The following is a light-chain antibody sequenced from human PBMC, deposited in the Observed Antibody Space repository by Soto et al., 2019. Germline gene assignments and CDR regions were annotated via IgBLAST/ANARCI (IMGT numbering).Light chain of an antibody. Sequence: QSALTQPRSVSGSPGQSVTISCTGTRSDVGGYNFVSWYQQHSGKAPKLMIYDVNKRPSGVPDRFSGSKSGNTASLTFSGLQAEDEADYYCCSYAGSYVIFGGGTKLTVL. CDR3: CSYAGSYVI. V-gene: IGLV2-11*01. CDR1: RSDVGGYNF. J-gene: IGLJ2*01. CDR2: DVN.